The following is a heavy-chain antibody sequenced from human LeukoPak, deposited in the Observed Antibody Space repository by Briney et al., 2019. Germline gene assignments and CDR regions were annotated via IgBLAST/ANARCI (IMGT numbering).Heavy chain of an antibody. CDR3: ARLPRDYHSSGDFDY. D-gene: IGHD3-22*01. CDR2: IFYSGST. CDR1: GGSISSSTYY. V-gene: IGHV4-39*01. Sequence: SETLSLTCTVSGGSISSSTYYWGWIHQPPGKGLEWIGSIFYSGSTYHNPSLKSRVTISVDTSKNQFSLKLRSVTAADAAVYYCARLPRDYHSSGDFDYWGQGTLVTVSS. J-gene: IGHJ4*02.